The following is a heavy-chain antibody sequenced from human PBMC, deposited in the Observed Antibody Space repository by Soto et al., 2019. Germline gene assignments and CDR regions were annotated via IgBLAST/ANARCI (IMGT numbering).Heavy chain of an antibody. V-gene: IGHV3-23*01. CDR1: GFTFWNYA. CDR2: ISRNGDRT. J-gene: IGHJ6*02. D-gene: IGHD3-3*01. CDR3: VKDWSGEKCPCMDV. Sequence: EVQLLESGGGLGQPGGSLRLSCEASGFTFWNYAMTWVRQAPGKGPEWVSSISRNGDRTYYVDPVKGRFIISRDNSENTLFLQMDSLRAEDAAIYYCVKDWSGEKCPCMDVWGQGTTVTVSS.